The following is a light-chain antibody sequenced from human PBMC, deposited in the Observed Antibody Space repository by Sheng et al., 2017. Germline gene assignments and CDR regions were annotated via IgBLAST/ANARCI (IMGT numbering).Light chain of an antibody. CDR1: QSVARD. J-gene: IGKJ4*01. Sequence: EVVMTQSPATLSVSPGESATLSCRASQSVARDFAWYQQKPGQAPRLLIYGASTRAADIPARFSGSGSETEFTLTINSLRSEDIAVYYCQQYHNWPPGATFGGGPKVE. CDR3: QQYHNWPPGAT. V-gene: IGKV3-15*01. CDR2: GAS.